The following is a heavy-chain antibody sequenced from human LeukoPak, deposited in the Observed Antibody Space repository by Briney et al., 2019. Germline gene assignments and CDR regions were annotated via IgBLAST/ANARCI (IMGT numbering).Heavy chain of an antibody. J-gene: IGHJ2*01. CDR3: ARDVGRYTYGYRPTELYWYFDL. D-gene: IGHD5-18*01. V-gene: IGHV4-4*08. CDR2: SGST. Sequence: SETLSLTCTVSGGSISSYYWSWIRQPPGKGLEWIGYSGSTSYNPSLKSRVTISVDTSKNQFSLKLSSVTAADTAVYYCARDVGRYTYGYRPTELYWYFDLWGRGTRVTVSS. CDR1: GGSISSYY.